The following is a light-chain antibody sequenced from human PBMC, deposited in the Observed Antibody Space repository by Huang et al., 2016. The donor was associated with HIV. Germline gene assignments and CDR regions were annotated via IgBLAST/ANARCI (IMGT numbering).Light chain of an antibody. V-gene: IGKV3-20*01. J-gene: IGKJ4*01. CDR3: HQYGSSPLT. CDR1: QSVRSSY. Sequence: EIVLTQSPGTLSLSPGERATLSCRASQSVRSSYLAWYQQKPGQAPRLLIYGASSRATGIPDRFSGSGSGTDFTLTISRLEPEDFAVYYCHQYGSSPLTFGGGTKVEIK. CDR2: GAS.